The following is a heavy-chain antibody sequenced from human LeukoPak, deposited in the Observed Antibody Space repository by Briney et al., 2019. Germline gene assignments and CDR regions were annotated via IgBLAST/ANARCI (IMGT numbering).Heavy chain of an antibody. CDR3: ARVASPSFYDRSYYFDY. CDR2: IYYSGST. V-gene: IGHV4-39*07. Sequence: PSETLSLTCTVSGGSISSSSYYWGWIRQPPGKGLEWIGSIYYSGSTYYNPSLKSRVTISVDTSKNQFSLKLSSVTAADTAVYYCARVASPSFYDRSYYFDYWGQGTLVTVSS. D-gene: IGHD3-22*01. J-gene: IGHJ4*02. CDR1: GGSISSSSYY.